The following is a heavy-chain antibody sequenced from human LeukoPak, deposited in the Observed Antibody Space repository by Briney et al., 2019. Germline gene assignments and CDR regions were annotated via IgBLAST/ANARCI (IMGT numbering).Heavy chain of an antibody. CDR3: AREKNDYYDSSGYHDY. J-gene: IGHJ4*02. CDR2: IYHSGNT. CDR1: GYSISSGYY. D-gene: IGHD3-22*01. Sequence: PSETLSLTCAVSGYSISSGYYWGWIRQPPGKGLEWIGSIYHSGNTYYNPSLKSRVTISVDTSKNQFSLKLSSVTAADTAVYYCAREKNDYYDSSGYHDYWGQGTLVTVSS. V-gene: IGHV4-38-2*02.